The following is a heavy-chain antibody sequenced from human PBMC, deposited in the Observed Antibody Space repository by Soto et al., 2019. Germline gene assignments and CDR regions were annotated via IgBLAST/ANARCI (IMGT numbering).Heavy chain of an antibody. Sequence: ASVKVSCKASGYSFTNFHIHWVRQAPGQGLEWMGMIDPSGGITRDAQRLQGRITMTRDASTSTVYMELRSLTSEDTAVYYCARDVIGYDNYETIGHYFDHWGQGTLVTVSS. CDR1: GYSFTNFH. V-gene: IGHV1-46*01. D-gene: IGHD3-22*01. CDR3: ARDVIGYDNYETIGHYFDH. CDR2: IDPSGGIT. J-gene: IGHJ4*02.